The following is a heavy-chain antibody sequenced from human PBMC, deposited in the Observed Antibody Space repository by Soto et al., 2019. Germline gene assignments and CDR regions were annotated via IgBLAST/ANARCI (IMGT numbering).Heavy chain of an antibody. CDR1: GGSISSYY. J-gene: IGHJ4*02. CDR3: ARESEYSGSGYYFDY. D-gene: IGHD1-26*01. V-gene: IGHV4-59*01. CDR2: IYYSGST. Sequence: QVQLQESGPGLVKPSETLSLTCTVSGGSISSYYWSWIRQPPGKGLEWIGYIYYSGSTNYNPSLKSRVTISVDTSKNQFSLKLSSVTAADTAVYYCARESEYSGSGYYFDYWGQGTLVTVSS.